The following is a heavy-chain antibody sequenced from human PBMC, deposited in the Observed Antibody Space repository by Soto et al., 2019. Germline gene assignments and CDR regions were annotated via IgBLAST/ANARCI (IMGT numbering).Heavy chain of an antibody. Sequence: GGSLRLSCAASGFTFSSYSMNWVRQAPGKGLEWISYISTTSSSIYYADSVKGRFTISRDDAKNSLFLQMNSLRDEDTAVYYCARKGVAFDYWGQGALVTVSS. CDR1: GFTFSSYS. D-gene: IGHD3-3*01. J-gene: IGHJ4*02. CDR2: ISTTSSSI. V-gene: IGHV3-48*02. CDR3: ARKGVAFDY.